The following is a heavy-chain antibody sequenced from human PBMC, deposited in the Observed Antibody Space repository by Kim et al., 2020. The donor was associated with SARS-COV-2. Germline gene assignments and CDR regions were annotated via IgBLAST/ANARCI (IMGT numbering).Heavy chain of an antibody. Sequence: SETLSLTCAVYGGSFSGYYWSWIRQPPGKGLEWIGEINHSGSTNYNPSLKSRVTISVDTSKNQFSLKLSSVTAADTAVYYCARGRGTYYYDSSGYLPLFTPNPYFDYWGQGTLVTVSS. J-gene: IGHJ4*02. CDR2: INHSGST. V-gene: IGHV4-34*01. CDR3: ARGRGTYYYDSSGYLPLFTPNPYFDY. CDR1: GGSFSGYY. D-gene: IGHD3-22*01.